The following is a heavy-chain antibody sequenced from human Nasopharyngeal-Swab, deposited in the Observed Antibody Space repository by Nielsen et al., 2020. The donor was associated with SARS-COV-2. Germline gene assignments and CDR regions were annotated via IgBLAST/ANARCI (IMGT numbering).Heavy chain of an antibody. CDR1: GYTFTDYY. V-gene: IGHV1-2*02. CDR3: ARDYYDNYDSDF. CDR2: INPDSGDT. Sequence: ASVKVSCKTSGYTFTDYYIHWLRQVPGQGLEWVGCINPDSGDTRYAQTFQGRVTVTRDRSRSTAYIELSRLRSDDTAVYYCARDYYDNYDSDFWGQGTLVTVSS. J-gene: IGHJ4*02. D-gene: IGHD3-22*01.